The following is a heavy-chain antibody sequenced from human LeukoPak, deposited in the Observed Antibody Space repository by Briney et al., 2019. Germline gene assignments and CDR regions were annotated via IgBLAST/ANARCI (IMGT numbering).Heavy chain of an antibody. V-gene: IGHV3-74*01. Sequence: GGSLRLSCAASGFTFSSYWMHWVRQAPGKRLVWVSRINSDGSSTSYADSVKGRFTISRDNAKNTLYLQMNSLRAEDTAVYYCARSYYDSSALDYWGQGTLVTVSS. CDR2: INSDGSST. D-gene: IGHD3-22*01. J-gene: IGHJ4*02. CDR1: GFTFSSYW. CDR3: ARSYYDSSALDY.